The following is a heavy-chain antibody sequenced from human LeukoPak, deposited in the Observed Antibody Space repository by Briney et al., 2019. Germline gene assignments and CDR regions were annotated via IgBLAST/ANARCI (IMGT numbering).Heavy chain of an antibody. CDR3: AKDPETYSSRWFDS. J-gene: IGHJ5*01. CDR1: GFTFSNYA. Sequence: PGGSLRLSCAASGFTFSNYAMSWVRQAPGKGLEWVSSLSDNGGSPYYADSVKGRFTISRDNSKNRLHLHLNSLRVEDTAVYYCAKDPETYSSRWFDSWGQGTLVTVSS. V-gene: IGHV3-23*01. CDR2: LSDNGGSP. D-gene: IGHD2-21*01.